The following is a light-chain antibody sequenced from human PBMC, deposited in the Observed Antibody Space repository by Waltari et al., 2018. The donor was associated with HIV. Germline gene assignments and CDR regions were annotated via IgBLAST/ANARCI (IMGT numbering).Light chain of an antibody. CDR2: DVS. J-gene: IGLJ2*01. CDR1: SSDVGDYKY. Sequence: QSALTQPRSVSGSPGQPVTLPCPGTSSDVGDYKYVSWDQQHPGKVPKLVSYDVSTRPAGVPVRYSGSKSDNTASLTIAGRQAGDEADYYCCSLTVTYIWVYGGGTKLTV. V-gene: IGLV2-11*01. CDR3: CSLTVTYIWV.